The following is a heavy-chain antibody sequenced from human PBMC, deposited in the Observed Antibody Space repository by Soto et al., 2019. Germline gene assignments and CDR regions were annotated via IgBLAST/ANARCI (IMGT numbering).Heavy chain of an antibody. V-gene: IGHV3-73*01. CDR3: TVLGYIVVPAAMDPLYYYYMDV. D-gene: IGHD2-2*01. CDR2: IRSKANSYAT. CDR1: GFTFSGSA. J-gene: IGHJ6*03. Sequence: GGSLRLSCAASGFTFSGSAMHWVRQASGKGLEWVGRIRSKANSYATAYAASVKGRFTISRDDSKNTAYLQMNSLKTEDTAVYYCTVLGYIVVPAAMDPLYYYYMDVWGKGTTVTVSS.